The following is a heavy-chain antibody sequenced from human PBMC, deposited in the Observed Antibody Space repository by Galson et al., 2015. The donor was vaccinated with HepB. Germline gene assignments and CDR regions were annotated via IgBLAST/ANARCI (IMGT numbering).Heavy chain of an antibody. CDR2: IYPSGST. Sequence: ETLSLTYAVSGGSISDFSWSWIRQPPGKGLEWIGYIYPSGSTNYNPSLKSRVTISLDTSKNQFSLNLNSVSAADTAVYYCATATKMSTTLDYWGQGTLVTVSS. CDR1: GGSISDFS. CDR3: ATATKMSTTLDY. D-gene: IGHD5-24*01. V-gene: IGHV4-59*01. J-gene: IGHJ4*02.